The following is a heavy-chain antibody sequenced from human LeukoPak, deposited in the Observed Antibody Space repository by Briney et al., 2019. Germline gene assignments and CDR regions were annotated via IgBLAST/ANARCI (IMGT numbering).Heavy chain of an antibody. D-gene: IGHD1-26*01. CDR1: GYTFTGYY. J-gene: IGHJ4*02. Sequence: ASVKVSCKASGYTFTGYYMHWVRQAPGEGLEWMGCINPNSGGTNYAQKFQGRVTMTSDTSISTAYMELSRLRSDDTAVYYCARDKNEGIVGATTLDYWGQGTLVTVSS. CDR3: ARDKNEGIVGATTLDY. CDR2: INPNSGGT. V-gene: IGHV1-2*02.